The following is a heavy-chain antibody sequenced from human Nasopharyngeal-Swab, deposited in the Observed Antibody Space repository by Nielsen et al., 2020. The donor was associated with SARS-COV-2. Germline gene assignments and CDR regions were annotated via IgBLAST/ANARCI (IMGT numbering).Heavy chain of an antibody. CDR1: GFTFSSYD. Sequence: GESLKISCAASGFTFSSYDMHWVRQVTGKGLEWVSVIGTVGDTYYPGSVKGRFTISRENAKNSLYLQMNGLRAGDTAVYYCARGGLRGDAFDIWGQGTMATVSS. CDR3: ARGGLRGDAFDI. D-gene: IGHD3-10*01. V-gene: IGHV3-13*01. J-gene: IGHJ3*02. CDR2: IGTVGDT.